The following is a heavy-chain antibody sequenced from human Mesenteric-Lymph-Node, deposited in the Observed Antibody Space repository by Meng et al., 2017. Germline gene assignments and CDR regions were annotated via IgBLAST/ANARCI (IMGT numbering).Heavy chain of an antibody. CDR1: GFTFSPYS. J-gene: IGHJ4*02. CDR3: ARQDTSGYAY. V-gene: IGHV3-30*04. CDR2: ISFDGGEK. D-gene: IGHD3-22*01. Sequence: GGSLRLSCAATGFTFSPYSMHWVRQAPGKGLEWVAVISFDGGEKYYADSVKGRFTLSRDNSKNTLYLQMNSLRPEDTAVYFCARQDTSGYAYWGQGALVTVSS.